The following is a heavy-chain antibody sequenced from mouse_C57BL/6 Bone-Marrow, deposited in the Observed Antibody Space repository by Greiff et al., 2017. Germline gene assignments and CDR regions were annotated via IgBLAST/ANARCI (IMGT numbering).Heavy chain of an antibody. CDR3: VRHDGYHYAMDY. D-gene: IGHD2-3*01. V-gene: IGHV5-2*01. Sequence: EVQRVESGGGLVQPGESLKLSCESNEYEFPSHDMSWVRKTPEKRLELVAAINSDGGSTYYPDTMERRFIISRDNTKKTQYLQMSSLRSEDTALYYCVRHDGYHYAMDYWGQGTSVTVSS. CDR2: INSDGGST. J-gene: IGHJ4*01. CDR1: EYEFPSHD.